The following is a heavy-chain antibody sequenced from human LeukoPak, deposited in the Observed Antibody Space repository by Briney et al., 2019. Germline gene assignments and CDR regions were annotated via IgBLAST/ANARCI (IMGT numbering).Heavy chain of an antibody. D-gene: IGHD1-1*01. CDR3: ARRTSTGTDCFDY. CDR1: GYSFTNYW. Sequence: GESLKISCEGSGYSFTNYWIGWVRQMPGKGLEWMGIIYPGDSDTKYSPSFQGQVTISIDKSISTAYLQWSSLKASDTAMYYCARRTSTGTDCFDYWGQGTLVTVSS. V-gene: IGHV5-51*01. J-gene: IGHJ4*02. CDR2: IYPGDSDT.